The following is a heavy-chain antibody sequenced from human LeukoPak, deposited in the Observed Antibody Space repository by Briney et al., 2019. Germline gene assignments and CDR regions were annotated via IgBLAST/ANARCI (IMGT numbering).Heavy chain of an antibody. V-gene: IGHV4-4*02. D-gene: IGHD2-2*01. Sequence: SETLSLTCAISGASISSTNWWIWVRQPPGKGLEWIGEMYHSGRTNYNPSLKSRITISVDKSKNQVFLRLNSVAAADTALYYCARAQECCSRASCYLEPWGQGTLVTVSS. CDR3: ARAQECCSRASCYLEP. CDR2: MYHSGRT. CDR1: GASISSTNW. J-gene: IGHJ5*02.